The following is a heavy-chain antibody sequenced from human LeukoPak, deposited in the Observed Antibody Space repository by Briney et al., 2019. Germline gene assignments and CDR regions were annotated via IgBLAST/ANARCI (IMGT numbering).Heavy chain of an antibody. V-gene: IGHV4-39*01. CDR1: GGSIRSTSYY. CDR2: IYYSGST. CDR3: GRLFYDFWSGHYYYYMDV. J-gene: IGHJ6*03. D-gene: IGHD3-3*01. Sequence: SETLSLTCTVSGGSIRSTSYYWGWIRQPPGKGLEWIGSIYYSGSTYYNPSLKSRVTISVDTSKNQSSLKLSSVTAADTAVYYCGRLFYDFWSGHYYYYMDVWGKGTTVTIS.